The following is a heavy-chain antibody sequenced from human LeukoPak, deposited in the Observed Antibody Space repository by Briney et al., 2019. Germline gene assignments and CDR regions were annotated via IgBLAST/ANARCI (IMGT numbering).Heavy chain of an antibody. CDR2: INTNTGNP. V-gene: IGHV7-4-1*02. CDR1: GFTFTSYA. D-gene: IGHD6-13*01. Sequence: ASVKVSCKDSGFTFTSYAMNWVRQAPGQGLEWMAWINTNTGNPTYAQGFTGRFVFSLDTSVSTAYLQISSLKAEDTAVYYCARQAAAGDYWGRGTLVTVSS. CDR3: ARQAAAGDY. J-gene: IGHJ4*02.